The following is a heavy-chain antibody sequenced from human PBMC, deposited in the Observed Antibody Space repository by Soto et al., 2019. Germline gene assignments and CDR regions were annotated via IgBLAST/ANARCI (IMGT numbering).Heavy chain of an antibody. D-gene: IGHD3-22*01. CDR1: GGTFSSYA. Sequence: QVQLVQSGAEVKKPGSSVKVSCKASGGTFSSYAISWVRQAPGQGLEWMGGIIPIFGTANYAQKFQGRVTITADESTSTAYMVLSSLRSEDTAEYYCARSRVTYYYDRSAFDIWGQGTMVTVSS. CDR2: IIPIFGTA. CDR3: ARSRVTYYYDRSAFDI. V-gene: IGHV1-69*01. J-gene: IGHJ3*02.